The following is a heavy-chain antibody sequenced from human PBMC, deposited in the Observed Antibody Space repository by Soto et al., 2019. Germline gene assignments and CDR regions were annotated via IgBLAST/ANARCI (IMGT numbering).Heavy chain of an antibody. Sequence: GASVKVSCKASGGTFSSYAISWVRQAPGQGLEWMGGIIPTFGTANYAQKFQGRVTITADESTSTAYMELSSLRSEDTAVYYCARGSSGSYYLGRDYAFDIWGQGTMVTVSS. V-gene: IGHV1-69*13. J-gene: IGHJ3*02. CDR2: IIPTFGTA. CDR3: ARGSSGSYYLGRDYAFDI. D-gene: IGHD1-26*01. CDR1: GGTFSSYA.